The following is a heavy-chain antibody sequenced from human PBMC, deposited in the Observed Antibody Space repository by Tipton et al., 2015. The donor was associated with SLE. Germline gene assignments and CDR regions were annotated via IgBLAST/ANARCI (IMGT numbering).Heavy chain of an antibody. Sequence: RSLRLSCAASGFTFSSYAMHWVRQAPGKGLVWVAVISYDGSNKYYADSVKGRFTISRDNSKNTLYLQMNSLRAEDTAVYYCARNSSLPLGMDVWGQGTTVTVSS. J-gene: IGHJ6*02. CDR2: ISYDGSNK. D-gene: IGHD6-13*01. V-gene: IGHV3-30*04. CDR3: ARNSSLPLGMDV. CDR1: GFTFSSYA.